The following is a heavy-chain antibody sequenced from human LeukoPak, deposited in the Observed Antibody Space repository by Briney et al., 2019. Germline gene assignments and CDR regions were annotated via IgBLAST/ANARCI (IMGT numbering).Heavy chain of an antibody. D-gene: IGHD2-15*01. CDR3: AIGSYCSGGSCYPLFDY. Sequence: GGSLRLSCGASGFTVKNNYMNWVRQAPGKGLEWVSGMFGDGSTYYTKSVKGRFTISRDSSKNTLYLQMNSLRAEDTAVYYCAIGSYCSGGSCYPLFDYWGRGTLVTVSS. V-gene: IGHV3-53*01. CDR2: MFGDGST. J-gene: IGHJ4*02. CDR1: GFTVKNNY.